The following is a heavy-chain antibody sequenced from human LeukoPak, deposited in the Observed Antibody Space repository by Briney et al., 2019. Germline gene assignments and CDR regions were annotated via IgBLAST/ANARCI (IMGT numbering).Heavy chain of an antibody. Sequence: SETLSLTCTVSGGSISSYYWSWIRQPPGKGLEWIGYIYYSGSTNYNPSLKSRVTISVDTSKNQFSLKLSSVTAADTAVYYCARDQFNEHYGDLDCYYYYMDVWGKGTTVTISS. J-gene: IGHJ6*03. CDR3: ARDQFNEHYGDLDCYYYYMDV. CDR2: IYYSGST. CDR1: GGSISSYY. D-gene: IGHD4-17*01. V-gene: IGHV4-59*01.